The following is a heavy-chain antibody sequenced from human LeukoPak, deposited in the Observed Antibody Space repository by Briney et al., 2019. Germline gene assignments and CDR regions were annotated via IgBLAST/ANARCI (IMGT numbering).Heavy chain of an antibody. Sequence: GGSLRLSCAASGFTVSSNYMSWVRQAPGKGLEWVSVIYSGGSTYYADSVKGRFTISRDNSKNTLYLQMNSLRAEDTAVYYCARGGALGNYYYYGMDVWGQGTTVTVSS. CDR1: GFTVSSNY. V-gene: IGHV3-66*01. CDR3: ARGGALGNYYYYGMDV. D-gene: IGHD3-16*01. J-gene: IGHJ6*02. CDR2: IYSGGST.